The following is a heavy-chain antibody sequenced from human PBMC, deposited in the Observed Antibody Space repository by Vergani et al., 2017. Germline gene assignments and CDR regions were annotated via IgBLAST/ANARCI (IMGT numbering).Heavy chain of an antibody. Sequence: QVQLVQSGAEVKKPGASVKVSCKASGYTFTSYGISWVRQAPGQGLEWMGWISAYNGNTNYAQKFQGRVTVTTDKSTSTACRELRSLRSEDTAVYYCAGSTCGDLSSDYWGQGTLVTVSS. CDR1: GYTFTSYG. CDR3: AGSTCGDLSSDY. V-gene: IGHV1-18*01. J-gene: IGHJ4*02. D-gene: IGHD4-17*01. CDR2: ISAYNGNT.